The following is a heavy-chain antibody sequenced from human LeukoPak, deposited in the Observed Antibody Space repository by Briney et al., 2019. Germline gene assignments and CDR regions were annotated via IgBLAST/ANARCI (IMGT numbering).Heavy chain of an antibody. CDR2: IAHHGNNK. J-gene: IGHJ4*02. Sequence: PGGSLRLSCAASGFTFGSSAMHWVRQGPGKGLEWVAYIAHHGNNKCYADSVKGRFTISRDNSKRTLYLQMNSLRVDDTAVYYCAKDGSWSCTDWGQGTLVTVSS. CDR3: AKDGSWSCTD. D-gene: IGHD2-8*02. V-gene: IGHV3-30*02. CDR1: GFTFGSSA.